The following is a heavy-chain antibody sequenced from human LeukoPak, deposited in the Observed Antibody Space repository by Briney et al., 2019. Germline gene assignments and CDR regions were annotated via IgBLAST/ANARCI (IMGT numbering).Heavy chain of an antibody. J-gene: IGHJ4*02. CDR3: AREYSWYYFDY. CDR1: GASISSSNW. D-gene: IGHD2-15*01. CDR2: IYHSGTT. Sequence: SETLSLTCAVSGASISSSNWWSWVRQPPGKRLEWIGEIYHSGTTNYNPSLKGRVTISVDKSKNQFSLKLSSVTAADTAVYYCAREYSWYYFDYWGQGTLVTVSS. V-gene: IGHV4-4*02.